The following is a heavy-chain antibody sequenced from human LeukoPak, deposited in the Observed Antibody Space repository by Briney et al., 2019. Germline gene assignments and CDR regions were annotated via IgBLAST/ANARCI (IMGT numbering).Heavy chain of an antibody. D-gene: IGHD5-18*01. CDR2: INPNSGGT. Sequence: ASVKVSCKASGYTFTGYYIHWMRQAPGQGLEWMGWINPNSGGTNDAQKFQGRVTMTTDTSISTAYMELSRLRSDDTALYHCARGGWSGYSYGSEPEKYFDYWGQGTLVTVSS. CDR1: GYTFTGYY. V-gene: IGHV1-2*02. J-gene: IGHJ4*02. CDR3: ARGGWSGYSYGSEPEKYFDY.